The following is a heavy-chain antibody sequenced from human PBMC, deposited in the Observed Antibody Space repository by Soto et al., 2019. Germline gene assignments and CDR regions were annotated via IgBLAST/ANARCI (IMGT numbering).Heavy chain of an antibody. CDR2: INHSGST. CDR3: ARTSGSLPFYHYMDV. Sequence: SETLSLTCAVYGGSFSGYYWSWIRQPPGKGLEWIGEINHSGSTNYNPSLRSRVTISIDTSKNQLSLELSSVTVADTAVYFCARTSGSLPFYHYMDVWGKGTTVTVSS. V-gene: IGHV4-34*01. J-gene: IGHJ6*03. D-gene: IGHD5-12*01. CDR1: GGSFSGYY.